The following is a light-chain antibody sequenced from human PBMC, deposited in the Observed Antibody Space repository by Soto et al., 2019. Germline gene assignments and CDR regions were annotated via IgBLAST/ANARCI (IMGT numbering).Light chain of an antibody. CDR3: QQLNSYPILT. CDR1: QGISSY. J-gene: IGKJ4*01. CDR2: AAS. V-gene: IGKV1-9*01. Sequence: DIPLTQSPSFLSASVGDRVTITCRASQGISSYLAWYQQKPGKAPKLLIYAASTLQSGVPSRFSGSGSGTEFTLTINSLQPEDFATYYCQQLNSYPILTFGGGTKVEIK.